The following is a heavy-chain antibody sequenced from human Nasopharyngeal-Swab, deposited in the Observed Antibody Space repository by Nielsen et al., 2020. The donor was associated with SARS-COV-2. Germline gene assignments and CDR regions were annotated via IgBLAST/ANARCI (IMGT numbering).Heavy chain of an antibody. J-gene: IGHJ4*02. CDR1: GGSISSSSYY. CDR2: IYYSGST. D-gene: IGHD1-26*01. CDR3: ARHVTVGASYVDY. Sequence: SETLSLTCTVSGGSISSSSYYWGWIRQPPGKGLEWIGSIYYSGSTYYNPSLKSRVTISVDTSKNQFSLKLSSVTAADTAVYYCARHVTVGASYVDYWGQGTLVTVSS. V-gene: IGHV4-39*01.